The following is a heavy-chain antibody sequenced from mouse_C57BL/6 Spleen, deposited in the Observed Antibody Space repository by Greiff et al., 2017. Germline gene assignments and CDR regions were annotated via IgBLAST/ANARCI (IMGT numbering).Heavy chain of an antibody. V-gene: IGHV1-54*01. J-gene: IGHJ4*01. CDR3: ARAVYYSNHEDYAMEC. CDR2: INPGSGGT. CDR1: GYAFTNYL. Sequence: VQLQQSGAELVRPGTSVKVSCKASGYAFTNYLIGWVKQRPGQGLEWIGEINPGSGGTNYNEKFKGKATLTADKSSSTAYMQLSSLTSEDSAVYFGARAVYYSNHEDYAMECWGQGTSVTASS. D-gene: IGHD2-5*01.